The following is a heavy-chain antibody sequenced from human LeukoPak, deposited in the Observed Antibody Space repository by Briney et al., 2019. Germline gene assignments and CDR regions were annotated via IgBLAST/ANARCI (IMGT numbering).Heavy chain of an antibody. CDR3: ASGISYYDSSGYPFDY. CDR2: ISAYNGNT. J-gene: IGHJ4*02. CDR1: GYTFTSYG. V-gene: IGHV1-18*01. D-gene: IGHD3-22*01. Sequence: ASVKVSCKASGYTFTSYGISWVRQAPGQGLEWMGWISAYNGNTNYAQKLQGRVTMTTDTSTSTAYMELRSLRSDDTAVYYCASGISYYDSSGYPFDYWGQGTLVTVSS.